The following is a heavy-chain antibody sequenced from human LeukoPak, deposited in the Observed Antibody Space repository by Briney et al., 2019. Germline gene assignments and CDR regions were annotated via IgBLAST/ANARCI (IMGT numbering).Heavy chain of an antibody. CDR3: ARVGLQLWLQFDY. CDR1: GYTFTGYY. D-gene: IGHD5-18*01. V-gene: IGHV1-2*02. J-gene: IGHJ4*02. CDR2: INPNSGGT. Sequence: ASVKVSCKASGYTFTGYYMHWVRQAPGQGLEWMGWINPNSGGTNYAQKFQGRVTMTRDTSISTAYMELSRLRSDDTAVHYCARVGLQLWLQFDYWGQGTLVTVSS.